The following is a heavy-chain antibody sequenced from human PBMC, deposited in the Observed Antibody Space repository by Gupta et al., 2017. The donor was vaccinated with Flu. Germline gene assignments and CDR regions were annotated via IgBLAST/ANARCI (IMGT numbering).Heavy chain of an antibody. V-gene: IGHV3-23*01. J-gene: IGHJ4*02. CDR3: ARDYQSSGNYRAMFDH. CDR1: GFTFSIFP. CDR2: ISASGGAT. D-gene: IGHD1-26*01. Sequence: ELQLLESGGGLVRPGGSLGVPGVFSGFTFSIFPLTWFGKLPGKGLEWVSSISASGGATYYADSVRGRFTISRDNSKNTVYLQMSSLRADDTAVYYCARDYQSSGNYRAMFDHWGQGTLVTVSS.